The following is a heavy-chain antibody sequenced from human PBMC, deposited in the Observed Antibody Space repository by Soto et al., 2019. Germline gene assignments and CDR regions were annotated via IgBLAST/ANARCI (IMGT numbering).Heavy chain of an antibody. V-gene: IGHV3-23*01. CDR1: GFTFSEYG. D-gene: IGHD3-22*01. CDR2: ISGDAGLR. Sequence: GGSLRLSCAASGFTFSEYGMSWVRQAPGRRPEWVSSISGDAGLRHYADSVKARFTISRDDSKNTLYLQMNSLRAEDTAVYYCAKGTDSNGGEHYDFWGQGTLVTVSS. J-gene: IGHJ4*02. CDR3: AKGTDSNGGEHYDF.